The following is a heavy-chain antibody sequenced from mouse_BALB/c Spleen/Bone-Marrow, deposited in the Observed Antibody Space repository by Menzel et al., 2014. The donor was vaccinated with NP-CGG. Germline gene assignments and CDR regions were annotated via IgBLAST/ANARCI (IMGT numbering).Heavy chain of an antibody. D-gene: IGHD1-1*01. J-gene: IGHJ2*01. Sequence: QVQLQQSGAELVKPGASVKLSCKASGYTFTSYWMHWVKQRPGQGLEWIGEINPSNGRTNYNEKFKSKATLTVDKSSSTSYMQRSSLTSEDSAVYYCARSTTTVVATDYWGQGTTLTVSS. CDR1: GYTFTSYW. V-gene: IGHV1S81*02. CDR2: INPSNGRT. CDR3: ARSTTTVVATDY.